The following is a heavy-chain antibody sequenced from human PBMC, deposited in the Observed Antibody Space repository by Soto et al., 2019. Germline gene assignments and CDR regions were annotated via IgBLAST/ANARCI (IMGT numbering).Heavy chain of an antibody. V-gene: IGHV4-39*01. D-gene: IGHD3-9*01. CDR2: IYYSGST. CDR3: ASVFLTGYYTPYDWYFDL. J-gene: IGHJ2*01. CDR1: GGSISSSSYY. Sequence: QLQLQESGPGLVKPSETLSLTCTVSGGSISSSSYYWGWIRQPPGKGLEWIGSIYYSGSTYYNPSLKCRVTISVDTSKNQFSLKLSSVTAADTAVYYCASVFLTGYYTPYDWYFDLWGRGTLVTVSS.